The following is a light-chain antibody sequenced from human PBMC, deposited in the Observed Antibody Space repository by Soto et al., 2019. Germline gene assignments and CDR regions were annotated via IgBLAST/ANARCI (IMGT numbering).Light chain of an antibody. CDR3: QQRNNWPQII. CDR1: QSVNHY. J-gene: IGKJ4*01. CDR2: DAS. V-gene: IGKV3-11*01. Sequence: EIVLTQSPATLSLSPGERATLSCRASQSVNHYLAWYQQKPGQAPRLLIHDASNRATGIPATFSGSGSGTDFSLAISSPEPEDLRVYYCQQRNNWPQIIFDGGTKVEIK.